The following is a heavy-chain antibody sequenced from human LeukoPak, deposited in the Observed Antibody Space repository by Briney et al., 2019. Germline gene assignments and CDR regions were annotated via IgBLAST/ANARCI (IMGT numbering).Heavy chain of an antibody. Sequence: PGGSLRLSCAASGFTFSSYAMSWVRQAPGKGLEWVSAISGSGGSTYYADSVKGRFTISRDNSKNTLYLQMNSLRAEDTAVYYCAKNTGYDFWSGYYDYWGQGTLVTVSS. CDR2: ISGSGGST. D-gene: IGHD3-3*01. J-gene: IGHJ4*02. CDR1: GFTFSSYA. CDR3: AKNTGYDFWSGYYDY. V-gene: IGHV3-23*01.